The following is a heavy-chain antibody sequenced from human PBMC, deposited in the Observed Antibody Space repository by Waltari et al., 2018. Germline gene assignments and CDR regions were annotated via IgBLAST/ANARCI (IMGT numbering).Heavy chain of an antibody. Sequence: QVQLVQSGAEVKKPGASVKVSCKASGYTFTSYDINWVRQATGQGLEWMGWMKPNSGNTGYAKKFKGRVTMTRNTSRSTAYMELSSLRSEDTAVYYCAREYSSSSGGFYYYYYYGMDVWGQGTTVTVSS. CDR1: GYTFTSYD. J-gene: IGHJ6*02. V-gene: IGHV1-8*01. CDR2: MKPNSGNT. D-gene: IGHD6-6*01. CDR3: AREYSSSSGGFYYYYYYGMDV.